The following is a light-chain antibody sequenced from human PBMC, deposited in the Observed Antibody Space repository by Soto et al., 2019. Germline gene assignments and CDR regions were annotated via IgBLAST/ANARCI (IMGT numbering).Light chain of an antibody. J-gene: IGKJ1*01. V-gene: IGKV2-24*01. CDR2: LLS. CDR3: VQLTHFPWT. Sequence: DVVMTQTPLSSPVTLGQPASISCRSSESLVHSDGRTYLSWLQQRPGQPPRLLLYLLSNRFSGVPDRFSGSGAGTDFTLKISRVEAEDVGVYYCVQLTHFPWTFGQGTKVEIK. CDR1: ESLVHSDGRTY.